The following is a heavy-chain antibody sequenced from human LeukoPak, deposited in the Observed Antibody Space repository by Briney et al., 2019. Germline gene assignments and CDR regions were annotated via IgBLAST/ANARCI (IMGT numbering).Heavy chain of an antibody. CDR2: INAGNGNT. J-gene: IGHJ6*02. D-gene: IGHD5-12*01. V-gene: IGHV1-3*01. Sequence: ASVKVSCKASGYTFTSYAMHWVRQAPGQRLEWMGWINAGNGNTKYSQKFQGRVTITRDTSASTAYMELSSLRSEDTAVYYCARVTYSGYDSYYYYYYGMDVWGQGTTVTVSS. CDR1: GYTFTSYA. CDR3: ARVTYSGYDSYYYYYYGMDV.